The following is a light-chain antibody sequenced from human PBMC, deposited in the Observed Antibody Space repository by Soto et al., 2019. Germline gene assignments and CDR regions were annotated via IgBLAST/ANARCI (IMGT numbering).Light chain of an antibody. Sequence: QSALTQPASVSGSPGQSIAISCTGTSSDVGGYNSVSWYQHHPGKAPKLMIYDVNYRPSGISDRFSGSKSGNTASLTISGLQAEDEADYYCSSYTSSSTLVFGTGTKFTVL. V-gene: IGLV2-14*03. CDR3: SSYTSSSTLV. CDR2: DVN. J-gene: IGLJ1*01. CDR1: SSDVGGYNS.